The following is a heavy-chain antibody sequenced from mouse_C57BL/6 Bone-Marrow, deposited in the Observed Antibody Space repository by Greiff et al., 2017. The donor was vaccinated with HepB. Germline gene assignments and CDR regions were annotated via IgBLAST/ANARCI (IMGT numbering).Heavy chain of an antibody. CDR1: GYTFTEYT. J-gene: IGHJ3*01. CDR3: ARHEDGYSNYAFAY. D-gene: IGHD2-5*01. Sequence: VKVVESGAELVKPGASVKLSCKASGYTFTEYTIHWVKQRSGQGLEWIGWFYPGSGSIKYNEKFKDKATLTADKSSSTVYMELSRLTSEDSAVYFCARHEDGYSNYAFAYWGQGTLVTVSA. CDR2: FYPGSGSI. V-gene: IGHV1-62-2*01.